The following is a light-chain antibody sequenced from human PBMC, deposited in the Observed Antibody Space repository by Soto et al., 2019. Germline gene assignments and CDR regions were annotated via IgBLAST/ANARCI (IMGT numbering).Light chain of an antibody. J-gene: IGKJ4*01. CDR3: QQLKSPLT. Sequence: DIQLTQSPSFLSASVGDTVTITCRASQDLSNYIAWYQQKPGKAPKLLISPTSTSQSGVPSRFSASDSETEFTLTISSLQPEDFATYFCQQLKSPLTFGGGTKVEIK. V-gene: IGKV1-9*01. CDR2: PTS. CDR1: QDLSNY.